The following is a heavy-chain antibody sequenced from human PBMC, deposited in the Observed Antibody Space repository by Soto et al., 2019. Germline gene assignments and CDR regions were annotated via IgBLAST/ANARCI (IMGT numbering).Heavy chain of an antibody. CDR2: LSYDGNHD. CDR3: VKERADFVTVPHATSGMDV. CDR1: GFTFNKFG. Sequence: QVHLVESGGGVVQPGGSLRLSCTASGFTFNKFGRHWVRQTPGKGLEWVAALSYDGNHDFYADSVRGRLIIPRDYSKKTLFLQMNTLKPDDTAVYYCVKERADFVTVPHATSGMDVWGPGTTVTVSS. D-gene: IGHD2-15*01. V-gene: IGHV3-30*18. J-gene: IGHJ6*02.